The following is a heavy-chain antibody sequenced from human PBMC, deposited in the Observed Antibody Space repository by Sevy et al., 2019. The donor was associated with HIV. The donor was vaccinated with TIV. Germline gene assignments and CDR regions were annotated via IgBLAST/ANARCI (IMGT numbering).Heavy chain of an antibody. J-gene: IGHJ5*02. D-gene: IGHD6-19*01. CDR3: AHRSYTSGWYKVHFDP. V-gene: IGHV2-5*01. Sequence: SGATLVKPTQTLTLTCTFSGFSFNTAGVGVGWIRQPPGKALEWLALIHWNDDKYYNPSLSSRLTITKDTSENEVVLTMANMGPEDTATYFCAHRSYTSGWYKVHFDPWGQGTLVTVSS. CDR1: GFSFNTAGVG. CDR2: IHWNDDK.